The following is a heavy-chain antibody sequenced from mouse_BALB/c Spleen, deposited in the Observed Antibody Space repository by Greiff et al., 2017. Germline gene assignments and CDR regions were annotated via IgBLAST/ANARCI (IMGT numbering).Heavy chain of an antibody. CDR2: ISSGSSTI. Sequence: EVKVVESGGGLVQPGGSRKLSCSASGFTFSSFGMHWVRQAPEKGLEWVAYISSGSSTIYYADTVKGRFTISRDNPKNTLFLQMTSLRSEDTAMYYCARMGVFYAMDYWGQGTSVTVSS. CDR1: GFTFSSFG. V-gene: IGHV5-17*02. CDR3: ARMGVFYAMDY. J-gene: IGHJ4*01.